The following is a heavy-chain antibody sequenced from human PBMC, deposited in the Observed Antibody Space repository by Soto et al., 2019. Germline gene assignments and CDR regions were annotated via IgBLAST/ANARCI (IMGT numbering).Heavy chain of an antibody. J-gene: IGHJ4*02. CDR2: IHDSGST. Sequence: SETLSLTCSVSGASITTYYWSCFRQPPGRGLEWIGYIHDSGSTKYNPSLESRVTISVDTSKTHFSLRLTSVTAADTAVYYCARPTSWFGDILWGQGTLVTVS. D-gene: IGHD3-10*01. CDR3: ARPTSWFGDIL. V-gene: IGHV4-59*08. CDR1: GASITTYY.